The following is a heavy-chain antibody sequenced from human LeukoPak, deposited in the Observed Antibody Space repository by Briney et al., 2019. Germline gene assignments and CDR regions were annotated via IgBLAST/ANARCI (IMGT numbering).Heavy chain of an antibody. CDR3: ARGPRSLGGTFDY. Sequence: GGSLRLSCAASGFTFSSYAMHWVRQAPGKGLEYVSTISDNGGSTFYANSVEGRFTISRDNSKNTLYLQMGSLRAEDTAVYYCARGPRSLGGTFDYWGQGTLVTVSS. CDR1: GFTFSSYA. D-gene: IGHD3-16*01. J-gene: IGHJ4*02. CDR2: ISDNGGST. V-gene: IGHV3-64*01.